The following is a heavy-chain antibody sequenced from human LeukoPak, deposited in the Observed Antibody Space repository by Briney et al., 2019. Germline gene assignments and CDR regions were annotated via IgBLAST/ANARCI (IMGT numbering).Heavy chain of an antibody. CDR2: INPSGGST. Sequence: ASVKVSCKASGYTFTSYYMHWVRQAPGQGPEWMGIINPSGGSTSYAQKFQGRVTMTRDTSTSTVYMELSSLRSEDTAVYYCARVGRTSTVTTWFDYWGQGTLVTVSS. CDR1: GYTFTSYY. J-gene: IGHJ4*02. CDR3: ARVGRTSTVTTWFDY. D-gene: IGHD4-11*01. V-gene: IGHV1-46*01.